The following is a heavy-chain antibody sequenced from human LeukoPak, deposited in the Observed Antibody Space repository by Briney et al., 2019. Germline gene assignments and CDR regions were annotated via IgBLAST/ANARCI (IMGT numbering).Heavy chain of an antibody. D-gene: IGHD5-18*01. CDR1: GYTFNSYG. J-gene: IGHJ4*02. V-gene: IGHV1-18*01. CDR2: ISAYNGNT. CDR3: ARSFYSYGQYYFDY. Sequence: ASVKVSCKASGYTFNSYGVSWVRLAPGQGLEWMGSISAYNGNTDYAQKLQGRVTMTTDTSTSTAYMELRSLRSDDTAVYYCARSFYSYGQYYFDYWGQGTLVTVSS.